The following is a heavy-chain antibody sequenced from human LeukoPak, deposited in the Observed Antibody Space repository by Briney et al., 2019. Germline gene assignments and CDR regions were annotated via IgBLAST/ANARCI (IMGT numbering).Heavy chain of an antibody. CDR3: ARVWREYGY. Sequence: PGGSLRLSCAASGFTFSSYGMHWVRQAPGKGLEWVAVISYDGSNKYYADSVKGRFTISRDNANNSLYLQMNSLRDDDTAVYYCARVWREYGYWGQGTLVTVSS. CDR1: GFTFSSYG. CDR2: ISYDGSNK. J-gene: IGHJ4*02. V-gene: IGHV3-30*03. D-gene: IGHD2/OR15-2a*01.